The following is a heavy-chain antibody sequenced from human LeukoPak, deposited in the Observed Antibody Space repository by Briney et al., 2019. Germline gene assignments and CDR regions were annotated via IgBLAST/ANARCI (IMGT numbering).Heavy chain of an antibody. CDR1: GYPFTSYG. D-gene: IGHD3/OR15-3a*01. CDR2: VNPNSGGT. CDR3: AAPFRTEDYYHGMDV. J-gene: IGHJ6*02. Sequence: GASVKVSCRASGYPFTSYGIHWVRQAPGQGLEWMGWVNPNSGGTKYAQKFQGRVTMTRDTSISTAYMELSSLISDDTAVYYCAAPFRTEDYYHGMDVWGQGTTVTVSS. V-gene: IGHV1-2*02.